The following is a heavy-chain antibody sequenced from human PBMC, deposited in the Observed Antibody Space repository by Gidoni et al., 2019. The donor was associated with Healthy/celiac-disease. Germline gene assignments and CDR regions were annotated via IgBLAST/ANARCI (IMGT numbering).Heavy chain of an antibody. D-gene: IGHD2-2*01. Sequence: EVQLFESGGGLVQPGGSLRLSCAASGFTFRIYAMSWVRQAPGKGLEWVSAISGSGGSTYYADSVKGRFTISRDNSKNTLYLQMNSLRAEDTAVYYCAKAAAGVVPAYYYYGMDVWGQGTTVTVSS. J-gene: IGHJ6*02. V-gene: IGHV3-23*01. CDR2: ISGSGGST. CDR3: AKAAAGVVPAYYYYGMDV. CDR1: GFTFRIYA.